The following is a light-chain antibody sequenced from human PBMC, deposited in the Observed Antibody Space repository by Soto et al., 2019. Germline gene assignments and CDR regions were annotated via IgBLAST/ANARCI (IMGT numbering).Light chain of an antibody. CDR1: SSNIGSNT. Sequence: QSVLTQPPSASGTPGQRVTISCSGSSSNIGSNTVNWYQQLPGTAPKLLIYGNSNRPSGVPDRFSGSKSGTSASLAITGLQAEDEADYYCQSYDSSLSVFYVFGTGTQLTVL. J-gene: IGLJ1*01. CDR3: QSYDSSLSVFYV. V-gene: IGLV1-40*01. CDR2: GNS.